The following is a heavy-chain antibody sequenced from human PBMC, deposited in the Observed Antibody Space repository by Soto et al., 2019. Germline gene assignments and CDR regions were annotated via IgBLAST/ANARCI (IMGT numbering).Heavy chain of an antibody. CDR3: ARDMRYYDGSGFVEY. CDR1: GYTLTSYG. D-gene: IGHD3-22*01. J-gene: IGHJ4*02. Sequence: GASVKVSCKASGYTLTSYGITWVRQAPGQGLEWMGWISAYTGDTNYAQKLQGRVTMTTDTSTSTAYMELRSLGSDDTAVYYCARDMRYYDGSGFVEYWGQGTPVTVSS. V-gene: IGHV1-18*01. CDR2: ISAYTGDT.